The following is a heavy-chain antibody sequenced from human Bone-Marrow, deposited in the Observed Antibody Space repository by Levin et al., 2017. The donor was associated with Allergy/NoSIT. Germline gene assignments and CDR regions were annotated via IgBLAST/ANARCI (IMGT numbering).Heavy chain of an antibody. CDR2: IKQDGSEK. CDR3: ARTFIAAAGTRGLYYFDY. V-gene: IGHV3-7*04. J-gene: IGHJ4*02. CDR1: GFTFSSYW. D-gene: IGHD6-13*01. Sequence: GESLKISCAASGFTFSSYWMSWVRQAPGKGLEWVANIKQDGSEKYYVDSVKGRFTISRDNAKNSLYLQMNSLRAEDTAVYYCARTFIAAAGTRGLYYFDYWGQGTLVTVSS.